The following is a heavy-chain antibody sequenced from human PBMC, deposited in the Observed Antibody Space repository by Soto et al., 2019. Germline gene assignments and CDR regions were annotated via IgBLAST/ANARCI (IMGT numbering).Heavy chain of an antibody. CDR1: GYTLTELS. V-gene: IGHV1-24*01. CDR2: FDPEDGET. J-gene: IGHJ6*02. CDR3: ATRYGDYDYYYYGMDV. D-gene: IGHD4-17*01. Sequence: ASVKVSCKVSGYTLTELSMHWVRQAPGKGLEWMGGFDPEDGETIYAQKFQGRVTMTEDTSTDTAYMELSSLRSEDTALYYCATRYGDYDYYYYGMDVWGQGTTVTVSS.